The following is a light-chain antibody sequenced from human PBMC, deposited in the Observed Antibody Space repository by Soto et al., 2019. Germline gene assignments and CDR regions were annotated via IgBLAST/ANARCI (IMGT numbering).Light chain of an antibody. CDR3: RPRGYT. Sequence: EIVLTQSPATLSLSPGERATLSCRASQSVSSYLAWYQQKPGQAPRLLIYDSSNRATGIPARFSVIGSETDFTLTISSLEPEDFAVSYCRPRGYTFGQGTKLEI. J-gene: IGKJ2*01. V-gene: IGKV3-11*01. CDR2: DSS. CDR1: QSVSSY.